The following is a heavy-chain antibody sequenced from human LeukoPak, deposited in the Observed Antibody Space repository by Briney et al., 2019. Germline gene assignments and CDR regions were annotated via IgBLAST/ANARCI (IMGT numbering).Heavy chain of an antibody. CDR3: ARSNFGPDY. V-gene: IGHV3-7*01. J-gene: IGHJ4*02. CDR1: GFTFSNHW. CDR2: IKEDGTEK. Sequence: GGSLRLSCEASGFTFSNHWMNWVRQAPGKGLEWVANIKEDGTEKNYVDSVRGRFTISRDNAKNSLYLQMNSLRAEDTAVYFCARSNFGPDYWGQGTLVTVSS. D-gene: IGHD4-11*01.